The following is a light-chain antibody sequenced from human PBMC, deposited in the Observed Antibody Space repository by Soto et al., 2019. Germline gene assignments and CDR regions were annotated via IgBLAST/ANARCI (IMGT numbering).Light chain of an antibody. V-gene: IGLV7-43*01. Sequence: QTVVTQEPSLTVSPGGTVTLTCASSTGAVTSGYYPNWFQQKPGQAPRALIYNTNNRHSWTPARFSGSLLGGKAALTLSGVQPEDEAEYYCLLYYGGARVFGGGTKLTVL. J-gene: IGLJ3*02. CDR3: LLYYGGARV. CDR2: NTN. CDR1: TGAVTSGYY.